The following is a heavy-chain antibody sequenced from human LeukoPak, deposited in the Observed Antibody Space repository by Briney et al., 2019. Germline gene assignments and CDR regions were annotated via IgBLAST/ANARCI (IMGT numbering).Heavy chain of an antibody. Sequence: PGGSLRLSCAASGFTFSDYYMSWVRQAPGKGLEWVSYISSRGSTIYYADSVKGRFTISRDNAKNSLYLQMNSLRAEDTAVYYCARDGSSSSPPLDYWGQGTLVTVSS. CDR2: ISSRGSTI. CDR3: ARDGSSSSPPLDY. V-gene: IGHV3-11*04. D-gene: IGHD6-6*01. CDR1: GFTFSDYY. J-gene: IGHJ4*02.